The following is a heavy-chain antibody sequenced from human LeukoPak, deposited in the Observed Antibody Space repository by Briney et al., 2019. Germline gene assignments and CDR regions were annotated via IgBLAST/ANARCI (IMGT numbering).Heavy chain of an antibody. CDR2: INIKSGGN. Sequence: ASVKVSCKASAYTFTAYYMHWVRQAPGQGLEWMGWINIKSGGNHYAQKFQGRLTMTRDTYISTAYMELSRLRSDDTAVYYCARERPSITLVRGVVNDFDYWGQGTLVTVSS. V-gene: IGHV1-2*02. CDR3: ARERPSITLVRGVVNDFDY. J-gene: IGHJ4*02. CDR1: AYTFTAYY. D-gene: IGHD3-10*01.